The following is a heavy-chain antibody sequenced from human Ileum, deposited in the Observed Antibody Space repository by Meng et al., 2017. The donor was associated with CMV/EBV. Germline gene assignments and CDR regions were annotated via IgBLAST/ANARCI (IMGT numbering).Heavy chain of an antibody. CDR1: GDTVSRNSFV. Sequence: QVQLDLSGPALPKPSQLLLLSCAVSGDTVSRNSFVCNWIRQSPSRGLEWLGRTFYKSTYYNDYAVSVKSRIIINADTSNNQLSLQLNSVTPDDTAVYYCATDWDLNYWGQGILVTVSS. J-gene: IGHJ4*02. CDR2: TFYKSTYYN. V-gene: IGHV6-1*01. D-gene: IGHD3-9*01. CDR3: ATDWDLNY.